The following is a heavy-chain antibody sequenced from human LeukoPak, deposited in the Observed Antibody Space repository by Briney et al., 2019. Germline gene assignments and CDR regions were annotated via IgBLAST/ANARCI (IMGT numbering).Heavy chain of an antibody. D-gene: IGHD3-10*01. CDR3: ARDFRPYYYGSGSYYKGGDFDY. CDR2: IWYDGSNK. V-gene: IGHV3-33*01. Sequence: PGGSLRLSCAASGFTFSSYGMHWVRQAPGKGLEWVAVIWYDGSNKYYADSVKGRFTISRDNSKNTLYLQMNSLRAEDTAVYYCARDFRPYYYGSGSYYKGGDFDYWGQGTLVTVSS. J-gene: IGHJ4*02. CDR1: GFTFSSYG.